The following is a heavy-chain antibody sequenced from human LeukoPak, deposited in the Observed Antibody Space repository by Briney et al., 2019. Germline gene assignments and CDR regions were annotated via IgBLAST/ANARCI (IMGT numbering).Heavy chain of an antibody. CDR3: ARERRVAEVYYYYYYMDV. Sequence: QSGGSLRLSCAASGFTFSNYAMSWVRQAPGKGLEWVSSINGRGGSTYYADSVKGRFTISRDNSKNTLYLQMNSLRAEDTAVYYCARERRVAEVYYYYYYMDVWGKGTTVTISS. CDR1: GFTFSNYA. J-gene: IGHJ6*03. D-gene: IGHD2-15*01. CDR2: INGRGGST. V-gene: IGHV3-23*01.